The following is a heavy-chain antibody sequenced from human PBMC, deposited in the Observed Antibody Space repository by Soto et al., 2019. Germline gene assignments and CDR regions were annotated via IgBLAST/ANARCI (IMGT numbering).Heavy chain of an antibody. CDR3: AKTMGDCSGGSCYGAYSMDV. CDR2: VSASGGST. Sequence: AGGSLRLSCAASGFSFNTYAMSWVRQARGKGPEWVSTVSASGGSTYSADSVKGRFTISRDNSKNTVHLQMNSLRAEDTAVYYCAKTMGDCSGGSCYGAYSMDVWGQGITVTVSS. J-gene: IGHJ6*02. D-gene: IGHD2-15*01. V-gene: IGHV3-23*01. CDR1: GFSFNTYA.